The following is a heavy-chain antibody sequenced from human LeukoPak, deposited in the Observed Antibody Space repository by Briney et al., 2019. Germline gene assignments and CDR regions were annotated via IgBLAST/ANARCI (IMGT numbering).Heavy chain of an antibody. CDR2: IYISGSN. CDR3: GREATAMSHAFDI. D-gene: IGHD5-18*01. CDR1: GDSISNNY. Sequence: SETLSLTCTVSGDSISNNYWSWIRQPPGKGLERMGYIYISGSNNYNPSLKSRVPISVDPFQHQFSLKLSSVPGADTAVYYCGREATAMSHAFDIWGQGTMVTVS. J-gene: IGHJ3*02. V-gene: IGHV4-59*12.